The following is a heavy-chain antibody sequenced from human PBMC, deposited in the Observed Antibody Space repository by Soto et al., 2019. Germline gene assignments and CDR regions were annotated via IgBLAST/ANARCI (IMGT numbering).Heavy chain of an antibody. CDR3: ANDGRSGSYYYLDY. Sequence: EVQLVESGGGLVQPGGYLRLSCAASGYTFSSYAMSWVRQAPGKGLEWVSAISGSGGSTYYADSVKGRFTISRDNSKNTLYLQMNSLRAEDTAVYYCANDGRSGSYYYLDYWGQGTLVTVSS. CDR1: GYTFSSYA. D-gene: IGHD1-26*01. J-gene: IGHJ4*02. CDR2: ISGSGGST. V-gene: IGHV3-23*04.